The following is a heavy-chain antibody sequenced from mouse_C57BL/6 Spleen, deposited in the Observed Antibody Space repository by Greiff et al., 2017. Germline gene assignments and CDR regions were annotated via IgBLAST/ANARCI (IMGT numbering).Heavy chain of an antibody. Sequence: QVQLKQSGAELTKPGASVQLSCKATGYTFTGYWIEWVKQRPGHGLEWIGEILPGSGSTNYNEKFKGKATFTADTSSNTAYMQISSLTTEDSALDYCARTLVELGAMDYWGQGTAVTVSS. CDR2: ILPGSGST. CDR3: ARTLVELGAMDY. J-gene: IGHJ4*01. CDR1: GYTFTGYW. V-gene: IGHV1-9*01. D-gene: IGHD4-1*01.